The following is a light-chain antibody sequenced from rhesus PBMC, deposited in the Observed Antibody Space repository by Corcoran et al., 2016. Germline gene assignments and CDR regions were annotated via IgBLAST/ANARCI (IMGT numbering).Light chain of an antibody. CDR3: CAYTTTSTFI. Sequence: QSTPTQPPSVSGSPGQSVPSSCTGTSRDIDAYTYVSWYQQHPGKAPKLMIFGVNNRPSGVSDRFSGSKSGFTASLTISGLQAEDEADYFCCAYTTTSTFIFGSGTRLTVL. V-gene: IGLV2S7*01. J-gene: IGLJ1*01. CDR1: SRDIDAYTY. CDR2: GVN.